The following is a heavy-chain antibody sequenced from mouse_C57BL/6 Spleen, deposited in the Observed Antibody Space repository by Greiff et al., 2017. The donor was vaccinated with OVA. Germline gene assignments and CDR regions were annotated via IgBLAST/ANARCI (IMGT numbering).Heavy chain of an antibody. D-gene: IGHD3-3*01. CDR2: ISYSGST. CDR3: ARGRGRNYAMDY. Sequence: VQLQESGPGMVKPSQSLSLTCTVTGYSITSGYDWHWIRHFPGNKLEWMGYISYSGSTNYNPSLKSRISITHDTSKNHFFLKLNSVTTEDTATYYCARGRGRNYAMDYWGQGTSVTVSS. CDR1: GYSITSGYD. J-gene: IGHJ4*01. V-gene: IGHV3-1*01.